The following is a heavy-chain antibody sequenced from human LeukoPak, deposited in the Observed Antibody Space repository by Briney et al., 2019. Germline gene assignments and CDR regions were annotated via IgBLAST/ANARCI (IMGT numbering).Heavy chain of an antibody. CDR3: ASSFFDILTGYWGGMDV. V-gene: IGHV3-11*03. CDR1: GFTFSDYY. J-gene: IGHJ6*02. D-gene: IGHD3-9*01. CDR2: ISSSSSYT. Sequence: PGGSLRLSCAASGFTFSDYYMSWIRQAPGKGLEWVSYISSSSSYTNYADSVKGRFTISRDNAKNSLYLQMNSLRAEDTAVYYCASSFFDILTGYWGGMDVWGQGTTVTVSS.